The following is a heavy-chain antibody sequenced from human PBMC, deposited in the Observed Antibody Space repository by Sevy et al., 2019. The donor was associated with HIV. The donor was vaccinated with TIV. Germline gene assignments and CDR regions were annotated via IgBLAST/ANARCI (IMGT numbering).Heavy chain of an antibody. V-gene: IGHV4-59*01. J-gene: IGHJ4*02. Sequence: QSQTLSLTCSVSGGSLNNNYWSWIRQAPGQGLEWLGYVYYTGSTNYNPSLKTRVTISVDTSKNLFFLRLNSVSAADTAVYYCARAPKGKCFSTTCYSNEFDYWGQGTLVTVSS. CDR1: GGSLNNNY. D-gene: IGHD2-2*02. CDR2: VYYTGST. CDR3: ARAPKGKCFSTTCYSNEFDY.